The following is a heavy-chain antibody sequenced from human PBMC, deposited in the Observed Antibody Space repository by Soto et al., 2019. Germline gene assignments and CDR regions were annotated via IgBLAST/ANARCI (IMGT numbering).Heavy chain of an antibody. D-gene: IGHD2-15*01. Sequence: ASVKVSCKASGYTSTSYGISWVRQAPGQGLEWMGWISAYNGNTNYAQKLQGRVTMTTDTSTSTAYMELRSLRSDDTAVYYCARDGPLYCSGGSCYSDAFDIWGQGTMVTVSS. CDR2: ISAYNGNT. V-gene: IGHV1-18*01. J-gene: IGHJ3*02. CDR3: ARDGPLYCSGGSCYSDAFDI. CDR1: GYTSTSYG.